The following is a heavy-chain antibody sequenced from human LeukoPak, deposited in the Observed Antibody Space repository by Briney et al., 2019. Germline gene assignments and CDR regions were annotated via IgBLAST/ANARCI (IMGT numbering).Heavy chain of an antibody. Sequence: GGSLRLSCAASEFTFSSYWMTWVRQAPGKGLEWVANIKQDGSEKYYVDSVKGRFTISRDNAKNSLYLQMNSLRAEDTAVYYCARVASITMVRGVGGAFDYWGQGTLVTVSS. J-gene: IGHJ4*02. CDR2: IKQDGSEK. D-gene: IGHD3-10*01. CDR1: EFTFSSYW. CDR3: ARVASITMVRGVGGAFDY. V-gene: IGHV3-7*01.